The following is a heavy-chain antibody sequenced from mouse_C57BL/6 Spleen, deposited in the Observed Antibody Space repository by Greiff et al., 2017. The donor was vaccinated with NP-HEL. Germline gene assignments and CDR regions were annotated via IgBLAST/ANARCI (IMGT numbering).Heavy chain of an antibody. J-gene: IGHJ3*01. D-gene: IGHD2-5*01. CDR3: ARPTYSNAWLAY. CDR2: IYPGDGDT. CDR1: GYAFSSSW. V-gene: IGHV1-82*01. Sequence: QVQLKQSGPELVKPGASVKISCKASGYAFSSSWMNWVKQRPGKGLEWIGRIYPGDGDTNYNGKFKGKATLTADKSSSTAYMQLSSLTSEDSAVYFCARPTYSNAWLAYWGQGTLVTVSA.